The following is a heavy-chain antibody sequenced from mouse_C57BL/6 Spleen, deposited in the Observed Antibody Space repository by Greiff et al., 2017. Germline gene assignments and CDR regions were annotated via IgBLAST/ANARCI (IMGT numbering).Heavy chain of an antibody. J-gene: IGHJ4*01. CDR1: GYSFTDYN. D-gene: IGHD2-5*01. CDR3: ARGGYSKTCAMDY. Sequence: EVKLVESGPELVKPGASVKISCKASGYSFTDYNMNWVKQSNGKGLEWIGVINPNYGTTSYNQKFKGKATLTVDQSSSTAYMQLNSLTSEDSAVYYCARGGYSKTCAMDYWGQGTSVTVSS. CDR2: INPNYGTT. V-gene: IGHV1-39*01.